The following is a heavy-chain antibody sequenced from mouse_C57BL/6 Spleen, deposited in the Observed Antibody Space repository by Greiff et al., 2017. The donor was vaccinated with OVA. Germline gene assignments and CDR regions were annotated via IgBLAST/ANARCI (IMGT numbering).Heavy chain of an antibody. CDR3: TRKGNYYAMDY. CDR2: IDPETGGT. J-gene: IGHJ4*01. Sequence: QVQLKQSGAELVRPGASVTLSCKASGYTFTDYEMHWVKQTPVHGLEWIGAIDPETGGTAYNQKFKGKAILTADKSSSTAYIELRSLTSEDSADYYYTRKGNYYAMDYWGQGTSVTVSS. CDR1: GYTFTDYE. V-gene: IGHV1-15*01.